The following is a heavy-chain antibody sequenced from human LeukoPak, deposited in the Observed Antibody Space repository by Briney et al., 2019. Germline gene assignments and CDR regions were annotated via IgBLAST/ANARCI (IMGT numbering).Heavy chain of an antibody. CDR2: IYPGDSET. Sequence: GESLKISCKGSGYNFSNYWVAWVRQMPGKGLEWMGIIYPGDSETRSSPSFQGQVIISADKSISTAYLQWSSLKASDTAMYYCARHRGYRSQQYYRGMDVWGQGTTVTVSS. V-gene: IGHV5-51*01. J-gene: IGHJ6*02. CDR3: ARHRGYRSQQYYRGMDV. D-gene: IGHD6-25*01. CDR1: GYNFSNYW.